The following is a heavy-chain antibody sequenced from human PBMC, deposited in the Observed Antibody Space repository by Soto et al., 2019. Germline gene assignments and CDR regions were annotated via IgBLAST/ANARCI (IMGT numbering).Heavy chain of an antibody. J-gene: IGHJ4*02. CDR1: GFTFSSYS. Sequence: GGSLRLSCAASGFTFSSYSMNWVRQAPGKGLEWVSSISSSSSYIYYADSVKGRFTISRDNAKNSLYLQMNSLRAEDTAVYYCASHYARTLEWLRNGNGYYFDYWGQGTLVTVSS. CDR2: ISSSSSYI. CDR3: ASHYARTLEWLRNGNGYYFDY. D-gene: IGHD3-3*01. V-gene: IGHV3-21*01.